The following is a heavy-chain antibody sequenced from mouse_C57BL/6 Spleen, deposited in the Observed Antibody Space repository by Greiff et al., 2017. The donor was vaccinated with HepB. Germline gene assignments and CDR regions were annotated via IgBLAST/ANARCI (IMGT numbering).Heavy chain of an antibody. CDR3: AREGFYGNYYYFDY. D-gene: IGHD2-1*01. J-gene: IGHJ2*01. V-gene: IGHV5-4*01. Sequence: EVQGVESGGGLVKPGGSLKLSCAASGFTFSSYAMSWVRQTPEKRLEWVATISDGGSYTYYPDNVKGRFTISRDNAKNNLYLQMSHLKSEDTAMYYCAREGFYGNYYYFDYWGQGTTLTVSS. CDR2: ISDGGSYT. CDR1: GFTFSSYA.